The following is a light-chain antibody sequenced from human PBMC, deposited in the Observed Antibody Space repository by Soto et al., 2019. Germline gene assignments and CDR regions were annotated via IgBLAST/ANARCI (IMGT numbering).Light chain of an antibody. V-gene: IGKV3-15*01. CDR1: QSVSSN. CDR2: GAS. J-gene: IGKJ1*01. CDR3: QQYGSSPQDT. Sequence: EIVMTQSPATLSVSPGERATLSCRASQSVSSNLAWYQQKPGQAPRLLISGASTGATGIPARFSGSGSGTEFTLTISSLQSEDCAIYYCQQYGSSPQDTFGQGTKVDI.